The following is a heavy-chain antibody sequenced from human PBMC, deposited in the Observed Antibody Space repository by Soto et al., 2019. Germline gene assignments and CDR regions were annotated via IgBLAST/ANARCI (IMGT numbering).Heavy chain of an antibody. J-gene: IGHJ3*02. D-gene: IGHD3-3*01. V-gene: IGHV1-2*02. CDR3: TRGGGVGVAGSAAFDM. CDR1: GYPVTAYY. Sequence: QLHLVQSGAVVKKPGASVTVSCSASGYPVTAYYMHWVRQAPGRGLEWMGGINPATGAAKYTQTFQGRVTMTRDTSTITVFMELSGLTSWETAVFYCTRGGGVGVAGSAAFDMWGQGTLVTVSS. CDR2: INPATGAA.